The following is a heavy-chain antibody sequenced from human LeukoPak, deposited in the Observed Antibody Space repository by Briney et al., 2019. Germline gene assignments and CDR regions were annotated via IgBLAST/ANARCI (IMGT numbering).Heavy chain of an antibody. CDR3: AKGGDYSNLDY. D-gene: IGHD4-11*01. Sequence: GGSLRLSCAASGFTVSTNYMSWVRQAPGKGLEWVSVIYDGGTTYYADSVRGRFTISRDDSKITLYLQMNSLRPEDTAVYYCAKGGDYSNLDYWGQGTLVTVSS. CDR1: GFTVSTNY. CDR2: IYDGGTT. V-gene: IGHV3-53*05. J-gene: IGHJ4*02.